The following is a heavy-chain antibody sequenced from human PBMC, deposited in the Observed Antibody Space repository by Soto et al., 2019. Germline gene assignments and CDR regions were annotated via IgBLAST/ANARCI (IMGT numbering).Heavy chain of an antibody. J-gene: IGHJ5*02. Sequence: QVQLVQSGAEVKKHGASVKVSCKASGYIFTNYDINWVRQATGQGLEYLGWINPNSGNTGYVQKFKGRVTMTRNTSINTAYMELNSLRSEDTAVYYCARGIKYGAYSRWFDPWGQGTLVTVSS. CDR3: ARGIKYGAYSRWFDP. D-gene: IGHD4-17*01. V-gene: IGHV1-8*01. CDR2: INPNSGNT. CDR1: GYIFTNYD.